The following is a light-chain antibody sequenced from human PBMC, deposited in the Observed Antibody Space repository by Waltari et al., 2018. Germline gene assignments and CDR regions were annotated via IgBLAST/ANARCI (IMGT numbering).Light chain of an antibody. Sequence: SSELTQDPAVSVALGQTVRIPCQGDRPRKYSAGWYQQKPVPAPILILYGKNNRPSGIPERFSSSNSGNTASLTVSGAQPEDDAEYYCSARDTSDDHLVVFGGGTRLTVL. V-gene: IGLV3-19*01. J-gene: IGLJ2*01. CDR3: SARDTSDDHLVV. CDR2: GKN. CDR1: RPRKYS.